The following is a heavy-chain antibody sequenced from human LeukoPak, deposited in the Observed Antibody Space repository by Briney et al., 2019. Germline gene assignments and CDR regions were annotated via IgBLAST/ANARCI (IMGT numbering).Heavy chain of an antibody. D-gene: IGHD3-22*01. V-gene: IGHV4-59*01. CDR2: IYYSGST. CDR3: ARDRHYYDSSGGHDAFDI. CDR1: VGSISSYY. Sequence: TSETLSLTCIVSVGSISSYYWSWIRQPPGKGLEWIGYIYYSGSTNYNPSLKSRVTISVDTSKNQFSLKLSSVTAADTAVYYCARDRHYYDSSGGHDAFDIRGQGTMVTVSS. J-gene: IGHJ3*02.